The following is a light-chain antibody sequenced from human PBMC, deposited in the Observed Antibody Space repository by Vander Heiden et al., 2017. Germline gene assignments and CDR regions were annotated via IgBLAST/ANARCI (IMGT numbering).Light chain of an antibody. CDR3: QQYNNPPLT. Sequence: VHMTQSPSSLSASVGDRVTITCQASQDISNYLNWYQQKPGKAPKLLIYSASNLQTGVPSRFSGSGSGTDFTLTISSLQPEDVATYYCQQYNNPPLTFGGGTKVEIK. V-gene: IGKV1-33*01. CDR1: QDISNY. J-gene: IGKJ4*01. CDR2: SAS.